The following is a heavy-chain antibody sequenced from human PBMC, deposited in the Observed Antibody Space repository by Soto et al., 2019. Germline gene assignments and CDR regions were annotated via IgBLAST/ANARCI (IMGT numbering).Heavy chain of an antibody. J-gene: IGHJ4*02. CDR3: ALTRRSSLLEVAGPGFEY. CDR2: LSYEGSEE. Sequence: PGGSLRLSCAASGFNFVAFGMHWVRQAPGKGLEWLSVLSYEGSEEYYADSVRGRFTISRDNSKNTLFLQMDSLRVDDTGVYYCALTRRSSLLEVAGPGFEYWGQGTLVTVSS. V-gene: IGHV3-30*03. CDR1: GFNFVAFG. D-gene: IGHD6-19*01.